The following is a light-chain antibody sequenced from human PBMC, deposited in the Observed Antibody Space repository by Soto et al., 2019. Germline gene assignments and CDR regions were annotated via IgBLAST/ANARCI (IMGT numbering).Light chain of an antibody. Sequence: QSALTQPRSVSGSPGQSVTISCTGTSRDVGGYDYVSWYQQHPGKAPKLMISEVNKRPSGVPDRFSGSKSGNTASLTVSGLQAEDEADYYCSSYAGSVNVIFGGGTKLTVL. CDR2: EVN. J-gene: IGLJ2*01. CDR3: SSYAGSVNVI. V-gene: IGLV2-8*01. CDR1: SRDVGGYDY.